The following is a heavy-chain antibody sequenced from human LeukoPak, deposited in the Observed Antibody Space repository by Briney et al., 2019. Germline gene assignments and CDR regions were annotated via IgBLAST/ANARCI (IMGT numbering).Heavy chain of an antibody. V-gene: IGHV3-53*01. CDR2: IHKNAIT. Sequence: GGSLRLSCAASGFTVSSNYMTWVRQAPGKGLQWVSVIHKNAITYYADTVKGRFTISRDNSKNMVYLQMNSLRAEDTAVYYCARWRERTYYYDSSGYYQPFDYWGQGTLVTVSS. D-gene: IGHD3-22*01. J-gene: IGHJ4*02. CDR3: ARWRERTYYYDSSGYYQPFDY. CDR1: GFTVSSNY.